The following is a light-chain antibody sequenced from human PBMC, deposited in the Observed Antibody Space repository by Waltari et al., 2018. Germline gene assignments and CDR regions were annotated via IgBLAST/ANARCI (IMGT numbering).Light chain of an antibody. CDR3: RQYYSSPLT. Sequence: DIVLTQSPDSLVVSLGERASIYRRSSQSVFHTNNKNYLAWYPQKPGQPPRLLFYWASTRESGFPNRVSGSGSGADFAFAVSSLQAEDVATYFCRQYYSSPLTFGVGTKVEFK. CDR2: WAS. CDR1: QSVFHTNNKNY. V-gene: IGKV4-1*01. J-gene: IGKJ4*01.